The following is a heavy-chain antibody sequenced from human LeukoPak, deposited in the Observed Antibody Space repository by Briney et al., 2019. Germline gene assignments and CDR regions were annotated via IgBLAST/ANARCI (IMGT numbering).Heavy chain of an antibody. CDR3: ARHPRRITASYYYGMDV. J-gene: IGHJ6*02. Sequence: PSETLSLTCTVPGGSISNYYWSWIRKPPGKGLEWVGYIYYNGSTNYNPSLKSRVTISVDTSKNQFSLKVSSVTAADTAVYYCARHPRRITASYYYGMDVWRQGTTVTVSS. V-gene: IGHV4-59*08. CDR2: IYYNGST. CDR1: GGSISNYY. D-gene: IGHD6-13*01.